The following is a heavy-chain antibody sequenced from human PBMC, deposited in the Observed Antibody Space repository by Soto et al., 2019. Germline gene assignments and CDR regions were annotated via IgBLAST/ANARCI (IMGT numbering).Heavy chain of an antibody. V-gene: IGHV3-48*02. CDR2: ISSTSSTI. Sequence: GGSLRLSCASSGFSFSAFSMNWVRQAPGKGLEWVSYISSTSSTIYYGDSVKGRFTISRDNAKNSLYLQMNSLRDEDTAVYYCAREGGRHCSPTRCYNAFDIWGQGTMVTVPS. D-gene: IGHD2-2*02. J-gene: IGHJ3*02. CDR1: GFSFSAFS. CDR3: AREGGRHCSPTRCYNAFDI.